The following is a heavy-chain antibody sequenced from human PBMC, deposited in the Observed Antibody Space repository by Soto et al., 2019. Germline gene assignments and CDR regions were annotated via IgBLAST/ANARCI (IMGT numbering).Heavy chain of an antibody. CDR2: ISGDGTRT. D-gene: IGHD3-3*01. CDR3: VKDLRPNRGWFGP. V-gene: IGHV3-23*01. J-gene: IGHJ5*02. CDR1: GIHLFHYS. Sequence: PGGSLRPPLAASGIHLFHYSHNWVRQGPGKGLEWVSGISGDGTRTYYGDSVKGRFTISRDNSKNTVFLQMNSLRAEDTALYYCVKDLRPNRGWFGPWGQGTRVTVSS.